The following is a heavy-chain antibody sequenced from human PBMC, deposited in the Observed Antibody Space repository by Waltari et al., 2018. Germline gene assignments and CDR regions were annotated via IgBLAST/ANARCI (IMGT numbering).Heavy chain of an antibody. CDR1: GGSISSGSYY. V-gene: IGHV4-61*02. D-gene: IGHD1-26*01. J-gene: IGHJ3*02. CDR3: ARDGVGATRGAFDI. Sequence: QVQLQESGPGLVKTSQTLSLTCTVSGGSISSGSYYWRWIRQPAGKGLEWIGRIYTSGSTNYNPSLKSRVTISVDTSKNQFSLKLSSVTAADTAVYYCARDGVGATRGAFDIWGQGTMVTVSS. CDR2: IYTSGST.